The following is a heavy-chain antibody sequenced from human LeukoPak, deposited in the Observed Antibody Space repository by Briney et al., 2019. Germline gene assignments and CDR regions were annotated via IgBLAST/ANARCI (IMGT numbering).Heavy chain of an antibody. CDR1: GGSISTYC. CDR3: VDYSPSSGCFDP. Sequence: PSETLSLTCTVSGGSISTYCWSWIRQPAGKGLEWIGHICTSGSTHYNPSLKSRVTISLDTSKSQFSLKLGSVIAADTAVYYCVDYSPSSGCFDPWGQGTLVTISS. CDR2: ICTSGST. V-gene: IGHV4-4*07. D-gene: IGHD4/OR15-4a*01. J-gene: IGHJ5*02.